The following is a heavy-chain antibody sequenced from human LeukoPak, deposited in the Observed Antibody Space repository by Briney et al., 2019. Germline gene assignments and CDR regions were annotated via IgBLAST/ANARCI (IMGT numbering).Heavy chain of an antibody. CDR2: INPSSGST. V-gene: IGHV1-46*01. D-gene: IGHD7-27*01. CDR3: ARGGSADWGDY. J-gene: IGHJ4*02. CDR1: GYTFTSYY. Sequence: ASVTVSCKASGYTFTSYYMHWVRQAPGQGLEWMGIINPSSGSTSYAQKFQGRVTMTRDTSTSTVYMELSSLRSEDTAVYYCARGGSADWGDYWGQGTLVTVSS.